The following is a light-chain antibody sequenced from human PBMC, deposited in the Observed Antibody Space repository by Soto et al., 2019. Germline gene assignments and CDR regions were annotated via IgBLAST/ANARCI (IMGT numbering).Light chain of an antibody. CDR2: AAS. CDR3: QQYYSYPPGT. CDR1: QGISSY. Sequence: AIRMTQSPSSFSASTGDRVTITFRASQGISSYLAWYQQKPGKAPKLLIYAASTLQSGVPSRFSGSGSGTDFTLTISCLQSEDFATYYCQQYYSYPPGTFGQGTKVDIK. J-gene: IGKJ1*01. V-gene: IGKV1-8*01.